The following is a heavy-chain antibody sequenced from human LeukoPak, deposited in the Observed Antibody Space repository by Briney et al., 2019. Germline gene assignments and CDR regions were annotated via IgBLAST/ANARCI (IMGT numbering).Heavy chain of an antibody. D-gene: IGHD3/OR15-3a*01. V-gene: IGHV3-23*01. CDR1: GFTFSTYA. J-gene: IGHJ4*02. CDR3: AKVRPYVGWLFDY. Sequence: QTGGSLRLSCAASGFTFSTYAMSWVRQAPGEGLEWVSGLSDRGDNTIYADSVKGRFTISRDNSKNTMFLQMNSLRAEDTAVYYCAKVRPYVGWLFDYWGQGTLVTVSS. CDR2: LSDRGDNT.